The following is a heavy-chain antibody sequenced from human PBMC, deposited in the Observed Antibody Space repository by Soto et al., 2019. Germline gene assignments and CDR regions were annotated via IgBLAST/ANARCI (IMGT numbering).Heavy chain of an antibody. CDR2: IRNDIITV. J-gene: IGHJ4*02. Sequence: EVQLVESGGGLVQPGGSLRLSCAASGFAFRTYDMNWVRQAPGKGLECIAYIRNDIITVKYGDSVKGRFTISRDNAQNSLYLQMNSLRDEDTAVYYCARNRRYAEYSIDHWGQGTLVTVSS. CDR1: GFAFRTYD. V-gene: IGHV3-48*02. CDR3: ARNRRYAEYSIDH. D-gene: IGHD2-15*01.